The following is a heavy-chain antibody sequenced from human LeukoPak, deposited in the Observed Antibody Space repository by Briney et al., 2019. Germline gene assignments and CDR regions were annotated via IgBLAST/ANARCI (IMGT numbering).Heavy chain of an antibody. J-gene: IGHJ2*01. CDR3: AKVDSFWYFDL. Sequence: GRSLGLSCAASGFTFSSYAMTWVRQAPGKGLEWVSAIGGSGGSTYYADSVKGRFTVSRDNSKNTFFVQMNSLRADDTAVYYCAKVDSFWYFDLWGRGTLVTVSS. D-gene: IGHD3-9*01. CDR2: IGGSGGST. CDR1: GFTFSSYA. V-gene: IGHV3-23*01.